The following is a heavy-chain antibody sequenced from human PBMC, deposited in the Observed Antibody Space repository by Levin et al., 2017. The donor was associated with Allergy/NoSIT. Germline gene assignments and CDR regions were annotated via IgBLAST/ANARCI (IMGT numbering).Heavy chain of an antibody. D-gene: IGHD3-10*01. Sequence: GESLKISCTASGFTFGDYAMSWFRQAPGKGLEWVGFIRSKAYGGTTEYAASVKGRFTISRDDSKSIAYLQMNSLKTEDTAVYYCTRYYGSGSYYRYFDYWGQGTLVTVSS. J-gene: IGHJ4*02. CDR2: IRSKAYGGTT. CDR1: GFTFGDYA. CDR3: TRYYGSGSYYRYFDY. V-gene: IGHV3-49*03.